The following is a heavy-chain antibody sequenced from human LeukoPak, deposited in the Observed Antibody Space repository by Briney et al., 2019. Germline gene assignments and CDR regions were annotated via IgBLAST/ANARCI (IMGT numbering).Heavy chain of an antibody. CDR2: ISSSSSTI. Sequence: GGSLRLSCAASGFTFSSYSMNWVRQAPGKGLEWVSYISSSSSTIYYADSVKGRFTISRDNAKNSLYLQMNSLRAEDTAVYYCARDKGTYWGQGTLVTVSS. CDR1: GFTFSSYS. J-gene: IGHJ4*02. V-gene: IGHV3-48*01. CDR3: ARDKGTY.